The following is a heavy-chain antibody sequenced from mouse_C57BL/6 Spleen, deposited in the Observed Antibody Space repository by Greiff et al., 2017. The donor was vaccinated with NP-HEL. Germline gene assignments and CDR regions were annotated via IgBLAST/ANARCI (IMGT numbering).Heavy chain of an antibody. J-gene: IGHJ3*01. Sequence: QVQLQQSGAELVKPGASVKISCKASGYAFSSYWMNWVKQRPGKGLEWIGQIYPGDGDTNYNGKFKGKATLTADKSSSTAYMQLSSLTSEDSAVCFCERIYGGYSWFAYWGQGTLVTVSA. V-gene: IGHV1-80*01. CDR1: GYAFSSYW. D-gene: IGHD2-3*01. CDR3: ERIYGGYSWFAY. CDR2: IYPGDGDT.